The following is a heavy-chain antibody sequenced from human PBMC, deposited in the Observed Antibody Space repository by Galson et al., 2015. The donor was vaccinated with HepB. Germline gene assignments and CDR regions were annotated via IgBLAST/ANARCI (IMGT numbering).Heavy chain of an antibody. CDR2: IYYSGST. D-gene: IGHD2-15*01. CDR1: GGSISSSSYY. V-gene: IGHV4-39*07. CDR3: ARGDCSGGSCWFDP. Sequence: ETLSLTCTVSGGSISSSSYYWGWIRQPPGKGLEWIGSIYYSGSTNYSPSLKSRVTISVDTSKNQFSLKLSSVTAADTAVYYCARGDCSGGSCWFDPWGQGTLVTVSS. J-gene: IGHJ5*02.